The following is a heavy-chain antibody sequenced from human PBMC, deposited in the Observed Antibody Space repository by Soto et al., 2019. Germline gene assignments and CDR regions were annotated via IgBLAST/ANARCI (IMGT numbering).Heavy chain of an antibody. CDR1: GFTFSSYG. CDR2: ISYDGSNK. CDR3: ARDMGYYDSSGYYHNYFDY. V-gene: IGHV3-30*03. Sequence: GDSLRLSCAASGFTFSSYGMHWFRQAPGKGLEWVAVISYDGSNKYYADSVKGRFTISRDNSKNTLYLQMNSLRVEDTAVYYCARDMGYYDSSGYYHNYFDYWGQGTLVTVSS. J-gene: IGHJ4*02. D-gene: IGHD3-22*01.